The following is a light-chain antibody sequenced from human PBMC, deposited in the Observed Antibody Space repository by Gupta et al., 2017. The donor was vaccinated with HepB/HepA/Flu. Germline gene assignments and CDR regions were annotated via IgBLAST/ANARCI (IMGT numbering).Light chain of an antibody. V-gene: IGLV4-69*01. CDR2: LNSDGSH. CDR3: QTWGTGIVV. J-gene: IGLJ2*01. Sequence: QLVLTQSPSASAFLGASVKLTCTLSSGPSSYAIAWHQQQPEKGPRYLMKLNSDGSHTKGDGIPDRFSGSSSGAERYPTISNLESEDEDDYYCQTWGTGIVVFGGGTKLTVL. CDR1: SGPSSYA.